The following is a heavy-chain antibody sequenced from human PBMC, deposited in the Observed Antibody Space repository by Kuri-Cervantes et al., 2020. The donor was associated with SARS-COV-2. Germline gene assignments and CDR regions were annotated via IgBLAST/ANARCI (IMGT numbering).Heavy chain of an antibody. Sequence: GESLKISCTASGFTFGDYAMSWFRQAPGKGLEWVAVIWYDGSNKYYADSVKGRFTISRDNSKNALYLQMNSLRAEDTAVYYCARAYCSGGSCYFPPYYWGQGTLVTVSS. V-gene: IGHV3-33*01. CDR1: GFTFGDYA. D-gene: IGHD2-15*01. CDR3: ARAYCSGGSCYFPPYY. CDR2: IWYDGSNK. J-gene: IGHJ4*02.